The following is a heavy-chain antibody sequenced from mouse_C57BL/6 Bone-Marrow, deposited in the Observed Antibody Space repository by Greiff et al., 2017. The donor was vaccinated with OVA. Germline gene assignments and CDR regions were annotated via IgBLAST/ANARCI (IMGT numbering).Heavy chain of an antibody. Sequence: EVQLVESGGGLVKPGGSLKLSCAASGFTFSSYAMSWVRQTPEKRLEWVATISDGGSYTYYPDNVKGRFTISRDNAKNNLYLQMSHLKSEDTAMYYCARDPPVYGSTSFAYWGQGTLVTVSA. CDR2: ISDGGSYT. CDR1: GFTFSSYA. CDR3: ARDPPVYGSTSFAY. V-gene: IGHV5-4*01. D-gene: IGHD1-1*01. J-gene: IGHJ3*01.